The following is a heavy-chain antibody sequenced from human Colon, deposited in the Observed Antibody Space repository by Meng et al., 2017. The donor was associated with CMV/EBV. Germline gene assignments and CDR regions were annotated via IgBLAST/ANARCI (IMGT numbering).Heavy chain of an antibody. CDR3: AKEGVGAVDY. D-gene: IGHD1-26*01. V-gene: IGHV3-23*03. Sequence: SCAASGFTFSSYAMSWVRQAPGKGLEWVSVIYSGGSSTYYADSVKGRFTISRDNSKNTLYLQMNSLRAEDTAVYYCAKEGVGAVDYWGQGTLVTVSS. CDR1: GFTFSSYA. J-gene: IGHJ4*02. CDR2: IYSGGSST.